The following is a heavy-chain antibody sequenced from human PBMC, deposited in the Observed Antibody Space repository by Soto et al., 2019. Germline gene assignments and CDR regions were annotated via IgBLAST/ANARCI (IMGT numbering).Heavy chain of an antibody. CDR1: AGSISSSSYY. Sequence: QLQLQESGPGLVKPSETLSLTCTVSAGSISSSSYYWGLIRQPSGKGLEWIGSIYYSGSTYYNPSLKSRATISVDTSKNQFSLKLSSVTAADTAVYYCASSYGDYVSYWGQGTLVTVSS. D-gene: IGHD4-17*01. CDR3: ASSYGDYVSY. CDR2: IYYSGST. J-gene: IGHJ4*02. V-gene: IGHV4-39*01.